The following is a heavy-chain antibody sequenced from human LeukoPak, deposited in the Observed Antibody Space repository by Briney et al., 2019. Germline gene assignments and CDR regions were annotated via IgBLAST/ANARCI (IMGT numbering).Heavy chain of an antibody. CDR3: ARGVDGNSGSRMGMGYYFDY. V-gene: IGHV1-2*02. CDR1: GYTFTGYY. Sequence: ASVKVSCKASGYTFTGYYMHWVRQAPGQGLEWMGWINPNSGGTNYAQKFQGRVTMTRDTSISTAYMELSRLRPDDTAVYYCARGVDGNSGSRMGMGYYFDYWGQGTLVTVSS. CDR2: INPNSGGT. J-gene: IGHJ4*02. D-gene: IGHD5-12*01.